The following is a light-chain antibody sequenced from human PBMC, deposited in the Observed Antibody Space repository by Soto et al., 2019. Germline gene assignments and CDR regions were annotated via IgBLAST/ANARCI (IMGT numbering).Light chain of an antibody. CDR2: DNS. CDR1: RSNIGKNF. J-gene: IGLJ2*01. Sequence: QSVLTQPPSLSAAPGRKVTISCSGARSNIGKNFVSWYQHLPGTAPKLLIYDNSQRPSGIPDRFSGSKSGTSATLGITGLQTGDEADYYCATWDTDLGTGEVVFGGGTKLTVL. V-gene: IGLV1-51*01. CDR3: ATWDTDLGTGEVV.